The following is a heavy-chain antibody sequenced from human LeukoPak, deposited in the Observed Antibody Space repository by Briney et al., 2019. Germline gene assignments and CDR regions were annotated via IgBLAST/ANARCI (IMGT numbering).Heavy chain of an antibody. CDR2: ISGSGGST. D-gene: IGHD3-22*01. V-gene: IGHV3-23*01. J-gene: IGHJ4*02. CDR3: AKDWNDYYDSSPI. Sequence: TGGSLRLSCAASGFTFSSYEMNWVRQAPGKGLEWVSAISGSGGSTYYADSVKGRFTISRDNSKNTLYLQMNSLRAEDTAVYYCAKDWNDYYDSSPIWGQGTLVTVSS. CDR1: GFTFSSYE.